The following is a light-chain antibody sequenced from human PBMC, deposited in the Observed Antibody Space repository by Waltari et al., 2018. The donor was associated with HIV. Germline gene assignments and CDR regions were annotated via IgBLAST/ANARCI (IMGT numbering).Light chain of an antibody. Sequence: QSVLTQTPSLSGTPGQRVTITCSGGYSNIGRNTVHVYQQFPGTAPSLLIYSNNQRPSGVPDRFSGSKSGTSASLVISELQSQDEADYHCAAWDDSLHGELFGGGTKLTVL. CDR1: YSNIGRNT. J-gene: IGLJ2*01. CDR2: SNN. CDR3: AAWDDSLHGEL. V-gene: IGLV1-44*01.